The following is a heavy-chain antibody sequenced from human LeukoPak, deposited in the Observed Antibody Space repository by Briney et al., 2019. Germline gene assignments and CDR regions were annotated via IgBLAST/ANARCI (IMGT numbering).Heavy chain of an antibody. CDR1: GGTFSSYA. Sequence: SVKVSCKASGGTFSSYAISWVRQAPGQGLEWMGGIMPIFGTANYAQKFQGRVTITADESTSTPYMELSSLRSEDTAVYYCARDYYDSSGYYLSFDYWGQGTLVTVSS. CDR2: IMPIFGTA. J-gene: IGHJ4*02. V-gene: IGHV1-69*01. CDR3: ARDYYDSSGYYLSFDY. D-gene: IGHD3-22*01.